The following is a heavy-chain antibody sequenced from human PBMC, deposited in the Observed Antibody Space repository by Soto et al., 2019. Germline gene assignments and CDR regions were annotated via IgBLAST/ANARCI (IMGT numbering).Heavy chain of an antibody. J-gene: IGHJ4*02. CDR2: ISDSGGST. CDR1: GFTFSTYA. Sequence: EVHLLESGGGVVQPGGSLRLSCAASGFTFSTYAMSWVRQAPGKGLEWVSTISDSGGSTNYADSVKGRFTISRDNSKNTLYLEMSNLRADDTAVYFCAKREGAPAAPFDYWGQGTLVTVSS. D-gene: IGHD2-2*01. CDR3: AKREGAPAAPFDY. V-gene: IGHV3-23*01.